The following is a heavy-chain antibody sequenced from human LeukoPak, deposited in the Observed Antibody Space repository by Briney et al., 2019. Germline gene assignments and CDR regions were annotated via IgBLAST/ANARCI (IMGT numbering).Heavy chain of an antibody. CDR1: GGSISSSSYY. CDR3: ARYGRREQVAFDY. V-gene: IGHV4-39*01. Sequence: PSQTLSLTCTVSGGSISSSSYYWGWIRQPPGKGLEWIGSIYYSGATYYNPSLKSRVTISVDTSKNQFSLKLSSVTAADTAVYYCARYGRREQVAFDYWGQGTLVTVSS. D-gene: IGHD1-26*01. CDR2: IYYSGAT. J-gene: IGHJ4*02.